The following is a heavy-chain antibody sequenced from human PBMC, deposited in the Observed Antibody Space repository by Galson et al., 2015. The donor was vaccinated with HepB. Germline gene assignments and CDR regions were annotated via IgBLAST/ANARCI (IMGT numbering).Heavy chain of an antibody. V-gene: IGHV3-23*01. CDR2: IGASGGAT. J-gene: IGHJ3*02. Sequence: SLRLSCAASGFTFSSYAVSWVRRAPGKGLEWVSAIGASGGATYYADSVRGRFTISRDNAKNSLYLQMNSLRAEDTAEYYCARGGAFDIWGQGTMVTVSS. CDR1: GFTFSSYA. CDR3: ARGGAFDI.